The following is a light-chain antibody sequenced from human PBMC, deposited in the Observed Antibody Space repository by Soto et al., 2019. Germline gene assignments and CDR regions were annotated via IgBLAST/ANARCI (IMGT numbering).Light chain of an antibody. V-gene: IGKV3-15*01. J-gene: IGKJ1*01. CDR3: QQYKNFWA. Sequence: EIVMTQSPATLSVSPGERATLSCRASQSVNSNLAWYQQKPGQAPRLVIYGASARATGIPARFSGSGAGTEFTLTISGLQSEDFAVYYCQQYKNFWAFGQGNKVEIK. CDR2: GAS. CDR1: QSVNSN.